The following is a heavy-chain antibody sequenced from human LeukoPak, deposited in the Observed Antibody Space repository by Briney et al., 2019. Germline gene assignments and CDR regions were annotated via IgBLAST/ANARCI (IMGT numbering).Heavy chain of an antibody. Sequence: GGSLRLSCAASGFTFSSYWMHWVRQAPGKGLEWVAVISYDGSNKYYADSVRGRFTLSRDTSKNTLYLQMNSLRAEDTAVYYCARGPSARFFGVAKGAFDIWGQGTMVTVSS. D-gene: IGHD3-3*01. CDR1: GFTFSSYW. CDR2: ISYDGSNK. V-gene: IGHV3-30*03. J-gene: IGHJ3*02. CDR3: ARGPSARFFGVAKGAFDI.